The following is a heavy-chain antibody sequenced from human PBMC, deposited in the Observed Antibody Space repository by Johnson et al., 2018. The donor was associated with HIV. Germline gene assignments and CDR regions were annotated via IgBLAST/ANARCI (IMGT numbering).Heavy chain of an antibody. Sequence: QVQLVESGGGVVQPGRSLRLSCAAFGLTFSSYGIHWVRQAPGKGLEWVAVIWYDGINKYYADSVKGRFTISRDNSKNTLYLQMNSLRAEDTAVYYCAKVNRMEQWLAGGGAFDIWGQGTMVTVSS. J-gene: IGHJ3*02. CDR2: IWYDGINK. CDR1: GLTFSSYG. CDR3: AKVNRMEQWLAGGGAFDI. D-gene: IGHD6-19*01. V-gene: IGHV3-33*06.